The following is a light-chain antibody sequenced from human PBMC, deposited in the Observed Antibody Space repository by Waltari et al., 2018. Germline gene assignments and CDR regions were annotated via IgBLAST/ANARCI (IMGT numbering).Light chain of an antibody. CDR2: SNN. CDR3: AAWDDSVNGHWV. J-gene: IGLJ3*02. Sequence: QSVLTQPPQASGTPGQRVTFSCSGTRSNIGSNSVNWYRQVPGTAPKLLIHSNNQRPSGVPDRFSGTKSGTSASLSISGLQSEDEADYYCAAWDDSVNGHWVFGGGTKLTVL. V-gene: IGLV1-44*01. CDR1: RSNIGSNS.